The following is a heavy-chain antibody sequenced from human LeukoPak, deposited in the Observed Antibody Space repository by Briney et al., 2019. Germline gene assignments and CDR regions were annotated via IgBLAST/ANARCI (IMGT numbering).Heavy chain of an antibody. CDR1: GGSFSGYY. V-gene: IGHV4-34*12. D-gene: IGHD6-19*01. Sequence: SETLSLTCAVYGGSFSGYYWSWIRQPPGRGLEWIGEIIHSGSTNYNPSLKSRVTISVDTSKNQFSLKLSSVTAADTAVYYCARMAAVAGIRYGMDVWGQGTTVTVSS. CDR2: IIHSGST. J-gene: IGHJ6*02. CDR3: ARMAAVAGIRYGMDV.